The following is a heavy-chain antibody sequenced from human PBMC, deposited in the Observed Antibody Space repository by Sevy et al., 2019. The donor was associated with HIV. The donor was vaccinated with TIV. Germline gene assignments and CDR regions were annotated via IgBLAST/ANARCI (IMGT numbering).Heavy chain of an antibody. CDR3: TTVGGTYSDPIFDY. CDR1: GFIFNNAW. CDR2: IKSKTDGGAT. V-gene: IGHV3-15*01. D-gene: IGHD1-26*01. Sequence: GGSLRLSCAAAGFIFNNAWMSWVRQAPGKGLEWVGRIKSKTDGGATDYAAPVKGRFTISRDDSTNTLYLQMNSLKSEDTAVYYCTTVGGTYSDPIFDYWGQGTLVTVSS. J-gene: IGHJ4*02.